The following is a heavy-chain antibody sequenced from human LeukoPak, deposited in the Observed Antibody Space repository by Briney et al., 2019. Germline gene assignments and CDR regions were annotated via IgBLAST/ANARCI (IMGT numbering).Heavy chain of an antibody. CDR3: AQSSGSYSRGYGMDV. Sequence: PSETLSLTCTVSGGSISSCYWSWIRQSPGKGLEWIGYIYYSGSTNYNPSLKSRVTISVDTSKNQFPLKLSSVTAAATAVYYCAQSSGSYSRGYGMDVWGQGTTVTVSS. J-gene: IGHJ6*02. D-gene: IGHD3-10*01. V-gene: IGHV4-59*01. CDR1: GGSISSCY. CDR2: IYYSGST.